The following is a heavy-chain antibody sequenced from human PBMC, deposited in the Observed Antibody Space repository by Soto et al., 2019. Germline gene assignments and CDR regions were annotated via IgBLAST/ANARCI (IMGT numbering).Heavy chain of an antibody. Sequence: ASVKVSCKVSGYTLTELSMHWVRQAPGKGLEWMGGFDPEDGETIYAQKFQGRVTMTEDTSTDTAYMELSSLRSEDTAVYYCATDGRLERNAVPAAMPYYYYYMDVWGKGTTVTVSS. D-gene: IGHD2-2*01. CDR1: GYTLTELS. V-gene: IGHV1-24*01. J-gene: IGHJ6*03. CDR2: FDPEDGET. CDR3: ATDGRLERNAVPAAMPYYYYYMDV.